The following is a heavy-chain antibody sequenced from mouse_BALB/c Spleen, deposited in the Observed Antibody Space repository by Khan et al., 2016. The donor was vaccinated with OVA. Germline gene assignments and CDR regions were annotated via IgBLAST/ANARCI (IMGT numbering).Heavy chain of an antibody. CDR3: ARIYRSDFDY. J-gene: IGHJ2*01. CDR2: INPHIGET. Sequence: EVELVESGPELVKPGASVKISCKASGYSFTGYFMNWVMQSHGKSLEWIGRINPHIGETFYNQQFKGKATLTVDESSSTAHMELRSLASEDSAVYYCARIYRSDFDYWGQGTTLTVSS. CDR1: GYSFTGYF. V-gene: IGHV1-20*02. D-gene: IGHD1-1*01.